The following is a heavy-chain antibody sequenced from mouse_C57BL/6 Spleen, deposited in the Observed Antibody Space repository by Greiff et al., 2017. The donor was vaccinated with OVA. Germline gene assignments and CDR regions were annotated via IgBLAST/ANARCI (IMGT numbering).Heavy chain of an antibody. J-gene: IGHJ4*01. CDR1: GYTFTSYW. Sequence: QVQQQQPGAELVKPGASVKLSCKASGYTFTSYWMHWVKQRPGRGLEWIGRIDPNSGGTKYNEKFKSKATLTVDKPSSTAYMQLSSLTSEDSAVYYCAIYYGSSYLYYYAMDYWGQGTSVTVSS. CDR3: AIYYGSSYLYYYAMDY. CDR2: IDPNSGGT. V-gene: IGHV1-72*01. D-gene: IGHD1-1*01.